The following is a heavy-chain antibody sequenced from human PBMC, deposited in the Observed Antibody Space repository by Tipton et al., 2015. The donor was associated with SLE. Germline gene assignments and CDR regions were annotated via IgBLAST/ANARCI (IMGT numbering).Heavy chain of an antibody. Sequence: TLSLTCTVSGGSISSGGYYWSWIRQPPGKGLEWIGEINHSGSTNYNPSLKSRVTISVDTSKNQFSLKLSSVTAADTAVYYCARTGYSSSWLYFQHWGQGTLVTVSS. CDR1: GGSISSGGYY. CDR2: INHSGST. V-gene: IGHV4-39*07. J-gene: IGHJ1*01. D-gene: IGHD6-13*01. CDR3: ARTGYSSSWLYFQH.